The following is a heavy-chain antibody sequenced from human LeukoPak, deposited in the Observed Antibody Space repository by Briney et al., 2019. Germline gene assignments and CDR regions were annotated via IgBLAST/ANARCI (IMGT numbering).Heavy chain of an antibody. CDR2: IGTAGDT. J-gene: IGHJ2*01. CDR3: AREIRAGYNPRAHWYFDL. V-gene: IGHV3-13*01. Sequence: GGSLRLSCAASGFTFSSYDMHWVRQATGKGLEWVSAIGTAGDTYYPGSVKGRFTISRENAKNSLYLQMNSLRAGDTAVYYCAREIRAGYNPRAHWYFDLWGRGTLVTVSS. CDR1: GFTFSSYD. D-gene: IGHD5-24*01.